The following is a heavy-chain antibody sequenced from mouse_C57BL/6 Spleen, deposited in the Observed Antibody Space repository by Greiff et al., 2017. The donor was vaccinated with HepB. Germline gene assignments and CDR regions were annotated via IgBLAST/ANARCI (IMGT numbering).Heavy chain of an antibody. V-gene: IGHV1-4*01. Sequence: VQGVESGAELARPGASVKMSCKASGYSFTSYTMHWVKQRPGQGLEWIGYINPSSGYTKYNQKFKDKATLTADKSSSTAYMQLSSLTSEDSAVYYCARRYYGYDEGLYFDYWGQGTTLTVSS. CDR2: INPSSGYT. CDR3: ARRYYGYDEGLYFDY. CDR1: GYSFTSYT. J-gene: IGHJ2*01. D-gene: IGHD2-2*01.